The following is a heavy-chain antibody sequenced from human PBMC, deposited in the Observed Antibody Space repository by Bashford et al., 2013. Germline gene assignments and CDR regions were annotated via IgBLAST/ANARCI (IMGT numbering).Heavy chain of an antibody. D-gene: IGHD4-11*01. CDR1: GYTFTSYD. J-gene: IGHJ4*02. Sequence: ASVKVSCKASGYTFTSYDIHWVRQAPGQGLKWMGWISAYNGNTRYAHKLQDRLIMTTDTSTSTAYMELRSLGFDDTAVYYCARTYSYSLDYWGQGTLVTVSS. CDR2: ISAYNGNT. CDR3: ARTYSYSLDY. V-gene: IGHV1-18*04.